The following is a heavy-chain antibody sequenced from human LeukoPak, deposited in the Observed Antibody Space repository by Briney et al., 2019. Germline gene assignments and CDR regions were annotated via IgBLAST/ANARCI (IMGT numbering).Heavy chain of an antibody. V-gene: IGHV4-39*01. CDR1: GGSISSSSYY. D-gene: IGHD1-26*01. Sequence: SGTLSLTCTVSGGSISSSSYYWGWIRQPPGKGLEWVGSIYYSGSTYYNPSLKSRVTISVDTSKNQFSLNLSSVTAADTAVYYCARGSGSYYIWDAFDIWGQGTMVTVSS. CDR2: IYYSGST. CDR3: ARGSGSYYIWDAFDI. J-gene: IGHJ3*02.